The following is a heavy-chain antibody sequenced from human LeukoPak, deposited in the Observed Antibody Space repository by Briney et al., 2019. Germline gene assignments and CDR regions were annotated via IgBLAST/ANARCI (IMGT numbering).Heavy chain of an antibody. Sequence: SETLSLTCSVFGGSISSCYWSWIRQPAGKGLEWIGRIYTTGKTNYNPSLRSRVTMSVDTSKNQFSLKLSSVTAADTAMYYCARLEYCGASSCYGDYWGRGIVVTVSS. CDR1: GGSISSCY. V-gene: IGHV4-4*07. D-gene: IGHD2-15*01. CDR2: IYTTGKT. J-gene: IGHJ4*02. CDR3: ARLEYCGASSCYGDY.